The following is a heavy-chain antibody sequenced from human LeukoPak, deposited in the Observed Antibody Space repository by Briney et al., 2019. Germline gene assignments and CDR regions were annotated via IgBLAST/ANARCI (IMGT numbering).Heavy chain of an antibody. CDR2: IYYSGST. CDR1: GGSISSGGYY. V-gene: IGHV4-31*03. D-gene: IGHD3-3*01. CDR3: ARQFRRFLEWLLPNYFDY. Sequence: SQTLSLTCTVSGGSISSGGYYWSWIRQHPGKGLEWIGYIYYSGSTYYNPSLKSRVTISVDTSKNQFSLKLSSVTAADTAVYYCARQFRRFLEWLLPNYFDYWGQGTLVTVSS. J-gene: IGHJ4*02.